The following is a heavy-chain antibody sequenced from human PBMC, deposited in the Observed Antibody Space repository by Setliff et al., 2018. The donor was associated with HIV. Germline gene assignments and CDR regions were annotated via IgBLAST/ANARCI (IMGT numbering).Heavy chain of an antibody. D-gene: IGHD2-2*01. V-gene: IGHV1-69*13. CDR2: IIPIFGTA. CDR3: ASPQGANQLLWSFDY. Sequence: GASVKVSCKASGGTFISQAISWVRQAPGQGLEWMGGIIPIFGTANYAQKFQGRVTITADESTNTAYMELSSLRSEDTAVYYCASPQGANQLLWSFDYWGQGTLVTVS. J-gene: IGHJ4*02. CDR1: GGTFISQA.